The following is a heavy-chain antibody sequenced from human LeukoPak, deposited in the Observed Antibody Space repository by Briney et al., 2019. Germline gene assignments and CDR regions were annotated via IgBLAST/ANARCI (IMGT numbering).Heavy chain of an antibody. CDR3: AREGRSSGWYYFDY. D-gene: IGHD6-19*01. CDR1: GFTFSSYA. Sequence: GGSLRLSCAASGFTFSSYAMHWVRQAPGKGLEWVAVISYDGSNKYYADSVKGRFTISRDNSKNTLYLQMNSLRAEDTAVYYCAREGRSSGWYYFDYWGQGTLVTVSS. CDR2: ISYDGSNK. J-gene: IGHJ4*02. V-gene: IGHV3-30-3*01.